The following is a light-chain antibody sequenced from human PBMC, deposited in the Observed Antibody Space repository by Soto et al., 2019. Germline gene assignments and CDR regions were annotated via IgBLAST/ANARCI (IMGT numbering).Light chain of an antibody. Sequence: QSALTQPRSVSGSPGQSVTISCTGTSSDVGGYNYVSWYQQHPGKAPKLMIYDVSKRPSGVTDRFSGFKSGNTASLTISGLQAEDEADYSCCSHAGTYIYFFGSGTKLTVL. V-gene: IGLV2-11*01. CDR1: SSDVGGYNY. CDR3: CSHAGTYIYF. J-gene: IGLJ1*01. CDR2: DVS.